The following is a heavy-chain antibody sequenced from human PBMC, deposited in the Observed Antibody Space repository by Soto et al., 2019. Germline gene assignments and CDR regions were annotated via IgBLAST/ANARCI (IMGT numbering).Heavy chain of an antibody. J-gene: IGHJ4*02. D-gene: IGHD4-17*01. V-gene: IGHV3-21*01. Sequence: EVQLVESGGGLVKPGGSLRLSCAASGFTFSSYSMNWVRQAPGKGLEWVSSISSSSSYIYYADSVKGRFTISRDNAKNSLYLQMNSLRAEDTAVYYCARDKAGRTTVFDYWGQGTLVTVSS. CDR3: ARDKAGRTTVFDY. CDR2: ISSSSSYI. CDR1: GFTFSSYS.